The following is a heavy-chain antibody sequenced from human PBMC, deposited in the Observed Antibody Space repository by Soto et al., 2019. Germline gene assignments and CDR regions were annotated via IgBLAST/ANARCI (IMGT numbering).Heavy chain of an antibody. J-gene: IGHJ3*02. CDR3: ARLRVAGILDAFDI. CDR1: GYTFTSYG. CDR2: FDPEDGET. V-gene: IGHV1-24*01. D-gene: IGHD3-3*01. Sequence: ASVKVSCKASGYTFTSYGISWVRQAPGQGLEWMGGFDPEDGETIYAQKFQGRVTMTEDTSTDTAYLQWSSLKASDTAMYYCARLRVAGILDAFDIWGQGTMVTVSS.